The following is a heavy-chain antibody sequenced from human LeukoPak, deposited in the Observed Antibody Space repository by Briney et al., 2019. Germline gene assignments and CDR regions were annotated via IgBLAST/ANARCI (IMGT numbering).Heavy chain of an antibody. Sequence: GASVKVSCKASGYTFTSYDINWVRQATGQGVEWMGWMNPNSGNTGYAQKFQGRVTITRNTSISTAYMELSSLRSEDTAVYYCARYCSSTSCRWDYYYYMDVWGKGTTVTVSS. V-gene: IGHV1-8*03. J-gene: IGHJ6*03. D-gene: IGHD2-2*01. CDR2: MNPNSGNT. CDR3: ARYCSSTSCRWDYYYYMDV. CDR1: GYTFTSYD.